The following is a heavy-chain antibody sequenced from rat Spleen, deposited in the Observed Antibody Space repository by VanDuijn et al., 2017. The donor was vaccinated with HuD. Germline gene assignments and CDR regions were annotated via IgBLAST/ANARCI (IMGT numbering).Heavy chain of an antibody. J-gene: IGHJ3*01. Sequence: EVRLVESGGGLVQPGRSLKVSCAASGFTFSTSYMAWVRQAPTKGLEWVAYITTGGGSTLYRDSVKGRFTISRDDANSILYLQMDSRRSEDTATYCCTRDRVTSPFAYWGQGTLVTVSS. CDR3: TRDRVTSPFAY. CDR1: GFTFSTSY. CDR2: ITTGGGST. D-gene: IGHD1-10*01. V-gene: IGHV5-27*01.